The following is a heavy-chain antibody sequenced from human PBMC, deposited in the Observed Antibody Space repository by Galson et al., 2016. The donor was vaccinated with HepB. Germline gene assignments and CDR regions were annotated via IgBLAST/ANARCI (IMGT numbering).Heavy chain of an antibody. Sequence: SLRLSCAASGFTFSSYLMYWVRQAPGKGLEWVAIISDDGSDKNYADSVKGRFTISRDNSKNTLFLQMNSLRVEDTAVDYWSRPGRLCSSFSSYRWFDPWGQGTLVTVSA. V-gene: IGHV3-30*04. D-gene: IGHD2-2*01. J-gene: IGHJ5*02. CDR1: GFTFSSYL. CDR3: SRPGRLCSSFSSYRWFDP. CDR2: ISDDGSDK.